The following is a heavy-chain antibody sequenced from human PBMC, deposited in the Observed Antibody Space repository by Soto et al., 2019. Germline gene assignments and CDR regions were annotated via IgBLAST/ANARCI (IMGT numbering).Heavy chain of an antibody. CDR1: CFSLTRGVG. V-gene: IGHV2-5*02. CDR3: AHKPLTTTGAFDP. CDR2: IYWDDDK. J-gene: IGHJ5*02. D-gene: IGHD4-17*01. Sequence: QITLKESGPALVKPTQTLTLTCTFSCFSLTRGVGVAWIRQPPGKALEWLALIYWDDDKRYSSSLKSRLTITKDTSKNQVVLIMTNMDHVDTATYYCAHKPLTTTGAFDPWGQGTLVTVSS.